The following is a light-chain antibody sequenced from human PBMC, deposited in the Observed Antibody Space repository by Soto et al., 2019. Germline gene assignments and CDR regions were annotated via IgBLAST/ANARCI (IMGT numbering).Light chain of an antibody. J-gene: IGKJ1*01. CDR1: QSISSY. CDR3: QQSYSTLTWT. V-gene: IGKV1-39*01. Sequence: DIQMTQSPSSLSASVGDRVTINCRASQSISSYLNWYQQKPGKAPNLLIYAASSLQSGVPSRFSGSGSGTDFTLTISSLQPEDFATYYCQQSYSTLTWTFGQGTKVDIK. CDR2: AAS.